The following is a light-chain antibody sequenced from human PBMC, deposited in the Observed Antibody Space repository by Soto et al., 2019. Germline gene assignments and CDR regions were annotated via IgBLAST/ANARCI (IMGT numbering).Light chain of an antibody. CDR3: QQYNSWPPYT. Sequence: EIVMTQSPVTLSVSPGERATLSCRASQSVSSDLAWYQQKPGQAPRLLIYGASTRATGIPGRFTGSGSGTEFTLTISSLQSEDFAVYYCQQYNSWPPYTFGQGTKLEIK. V-gene: IGKV3-15*01. CDR1: QSVSSD. J-gene: IGKJ2*01. CDR2: GAS.